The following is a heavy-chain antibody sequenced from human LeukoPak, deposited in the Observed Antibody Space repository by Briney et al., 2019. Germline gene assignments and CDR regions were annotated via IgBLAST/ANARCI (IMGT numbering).Heavy chain of an antibody. D-gene: IGHD2-2*01. CDR1: GGSISSSNW. CDR2: IYHSGST. CDR3: ARGGDIVVVPAAPDY. V-gene: IGHV4-4*02. Sequence: PSETLSLTCAVSGGSISSSNWWSWVRQPPGKGLEWIGEIYHSGSTNYNPSLKSRVTISVDKSKNQFSLKLSSVTAADTAVYYCARGGDIVVVPAAPDYWGQGTLVTVSS. J-gene: IGHJ4*02.